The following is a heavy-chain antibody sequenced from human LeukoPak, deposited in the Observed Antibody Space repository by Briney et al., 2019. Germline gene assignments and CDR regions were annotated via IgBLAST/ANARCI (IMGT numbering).Heavy chain of an antibody. J-gene: IGHJ4*02. CDR2: ISSSSSYI. Sequence: GGSLRLSCAASGFTFSSYSMNWDRQAPGKGLEWVSSISSSSSYIYYADSVKGRFTISRDNAKNSLYLQMNSLRAEDTAVYYCARDYDSSGYNDYWGQGTLVTVSS. V-gene: IGHV3-21*01. CDR1: GFTFSSYS. D-gene: IGHD3-22*01. CDR3: ARDYDSSGYNDY.